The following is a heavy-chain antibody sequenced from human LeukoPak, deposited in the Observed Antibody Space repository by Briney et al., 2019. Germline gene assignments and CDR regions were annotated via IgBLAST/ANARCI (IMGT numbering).Heavy chain of an antibody. CDR2: ISAYNGNT. V-gene: IGHV1-18*04. CDR3: ARSRLNRAVAGYYFDY. J-gene: IGHJ4*02. CDR1: GYTFTSYG. D-gene: IGHD6-19*01. Sequence: ASVVSCKASGYTFTSYGISWVRQAPGQGLEWMGWISAYNGNTNYAQKLQGRVTMTTDTSTSTAYMELRSLRSGDTAVYYCARSRLNRAVAGYYFDYWGQGTLVTVSS.